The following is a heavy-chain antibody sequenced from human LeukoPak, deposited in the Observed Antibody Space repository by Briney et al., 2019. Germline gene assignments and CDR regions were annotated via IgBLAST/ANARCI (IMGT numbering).Heavy chain of an antibody. D-gene: IGHD6-13*01. J-gene: IGHJ4*02. CDR1: GYTFTSYY. CDR3: ARDPRATSSSWYYFDY. V-gene: IGHV1-46*01. Sequence: ASVKVSCKASGYTFTSYYMHWVRQAPGQGLEWMGIINPSGGSTSYAQKFQGRVTMTRDTSISTAYMELSRLRSDDTAVYYCARDPRATSSSWYYFDYWGQGTLVTVSS. CDR2: INPSGGST.